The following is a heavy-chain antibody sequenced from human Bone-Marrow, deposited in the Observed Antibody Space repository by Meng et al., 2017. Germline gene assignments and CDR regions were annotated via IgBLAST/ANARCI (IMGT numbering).Heavy chain of an antibody. J-gene: IGHJ6*02. D-gene: IGHD6-13*01. Sequence: GGSLRLSCAASGLTFGTYAMHWARQAPGKGLEWVAAISFDGSDKYYSDSVRGRFTISRDNSKDTLFLQMNSLRADDTAVYYCARGIPGIAAAGPEYYYYYGMDVWGQGTTVTVSS. CDR3: ARGIPGIAAAGPEYYYYYGMDV. CDR2: ISFDGSDK. V-gene: IGHV3-30*14. CDR1: GLTFGTYA.